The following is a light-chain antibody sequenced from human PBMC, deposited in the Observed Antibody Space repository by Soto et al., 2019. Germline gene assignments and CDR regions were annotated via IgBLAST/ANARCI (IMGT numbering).Light chain of an antibody. CDR3: QTWGSGIRVV. J-gene: IGLJ2*01. CDR2: VNSNGSH. CDR1: SGHSSYA. Sequence: PVLTQSPSASASLGASVKLTCTLSSGHSSYAIAWHQQQPEKGPRYLMKVNSNGSHSKGDGIPDRFSGSSSGAERYLTISSLQSEDEADYYCQTWGSGIRVVFGGGTKVTVL. V-gene: IGLV4-69*01.